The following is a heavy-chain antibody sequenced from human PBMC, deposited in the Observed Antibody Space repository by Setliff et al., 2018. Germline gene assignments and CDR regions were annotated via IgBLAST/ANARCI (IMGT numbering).Heavy chain of an antibody. D-gene: IGHD3-10*01. Sequence: SVKVSCKASGGTFRTDGFNWVRQAPGQGLEWMGRIIPVFGTAKYAQKFQGRVTITADESTSTAYMEVRSLRSEDTAVFYCARDWRHSGMSWANYFDYWGQGTVVTVSS. CDR3: ARDWRHSGMSWANYFDY. V-gene: IGHV1-69*13. CDR1: GGTFRTDG. CDR2: IIPVFGTA. J-gene: IGHJ4*02.